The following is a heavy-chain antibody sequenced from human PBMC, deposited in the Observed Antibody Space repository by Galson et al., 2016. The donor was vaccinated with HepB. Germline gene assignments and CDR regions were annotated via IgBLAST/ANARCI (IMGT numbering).Heavy chain of an antibody. CDR1: GGSINFYY. V-gene: IGHV4-59*01. CDR2: IYYSGNT. Sequence: SETLSLTCTVSGGSINFYYWSWIRQSPGEGLEWIGQIYYSGNTKYNPSLKSRVTISADTPKNQFSLNLTSVTAADTAVYYCARDRIAVTGWYFDLWGRGTLVTVSS. D-gene: IGHD6-19*01. J-gene: IGHJ2*01. CDR3: ARDRIAVTGWYFDL.